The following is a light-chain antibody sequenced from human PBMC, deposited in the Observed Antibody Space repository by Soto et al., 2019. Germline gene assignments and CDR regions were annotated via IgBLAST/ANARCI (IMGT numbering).Light chain of an antibody. CDR3: QAWYSSTAV. CDR2: QDS. J-gene: IGLJ1*01. Sequence: SYELTQPPSVSVSPGQTASITCSGDKLGDKYACWYQQKPGQSPVLVIYQDSKRPSGIPERFSGSNSGNTATLTISGTQAMDEAYYYCQAWYSSTAVFGTGTKLTVL. V-gene: IGLV3-1*01. CDR1: KLGDKY.